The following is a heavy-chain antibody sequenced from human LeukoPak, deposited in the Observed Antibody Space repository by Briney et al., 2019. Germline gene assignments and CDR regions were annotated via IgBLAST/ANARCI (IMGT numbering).Heavy chain of an antibody. V-gene: IGHV4-34*01. D-gene: IGHD6-13*01. J-gene: IGHJ3*02. CDR2: INHSGST. CDR3: ARVEIAAAGNDAFDI. CDR1: GGSFSGYH. Sequence: SETLSLTCAVYGGSFSGYHWSWIRQPPGKGLEWIGEINHSGSTNYNPSLKSRVTISVDTSKNQFSLKLSSVTAADTAVYYCARVEIAAAGNDAFDIWVQGTMVTVSS.